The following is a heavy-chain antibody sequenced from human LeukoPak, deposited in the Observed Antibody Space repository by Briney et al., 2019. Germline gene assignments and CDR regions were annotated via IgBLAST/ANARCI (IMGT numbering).Heavy chain of an antibody. CDR2: INPTGGST. J-gene: IGHJ5*02. V-gene: IGHV1-46*01. D-gene: IGHD3-22*01. CDR1: GYTFPSYF. Sequence: GASVKVSCKASGYTFPSYFMHWVRQAPGQGLEWMGIINPTGGSTTYAQKFQGRVTITADESTSTAYMELSSLRSEDTAVYYCARDAPYYHDSSGYYPAMYWFDPWGQGTLVTVSS. CDR3: ARDAPYYHDSSGYYPAMYWFDP.